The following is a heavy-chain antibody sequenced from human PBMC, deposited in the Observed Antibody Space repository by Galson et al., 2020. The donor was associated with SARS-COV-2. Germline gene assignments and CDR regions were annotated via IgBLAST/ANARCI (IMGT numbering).Heavy chain of an antibody. CDR2: IGPAGET. Sequence: GESLKISCSDSGFTSSRHDMHWVRQLSGKGLEWVSAIGPAGETYYSGSVKGRFIISREIASDSMFLQMNRLTAADTGVYYCARDLWDESGTAHGLAYWGQGALVTVSS. CDR1: GFTSSRHD. V-gene: IGHV3-13*01. J-gene: IGHJ4*02. CDR3: ARDLWDESGTAHGLAY. D-gene: IGHD1-1*01.